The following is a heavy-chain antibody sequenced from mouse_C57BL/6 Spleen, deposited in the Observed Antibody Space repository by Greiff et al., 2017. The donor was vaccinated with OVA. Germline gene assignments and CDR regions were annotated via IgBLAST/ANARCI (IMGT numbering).Heavy chain of an antibody. CDR2: IYPGSGST. V-gene: IGHV1-55*01. Sequence: QVQLKQPGAELVKPGASVKMSCKASGYTFTSYWITWVKQRPGQGLEWIGDIYPGSGSTNYNEKFKSKATLTVDTSSSTAYMQLSSLTSEDSAVYYCARGGYGNYAAWFAYWGQGTLVTVSA. CDR3: ARGGYGNYAAWFAY. J-gene: IGHJ3*01. CDR1: GYTFTSYW. D-gene: IGHD2-10*02.